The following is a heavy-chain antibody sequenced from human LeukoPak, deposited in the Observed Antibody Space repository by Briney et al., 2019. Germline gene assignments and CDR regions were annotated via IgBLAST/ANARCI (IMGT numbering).Heavy chain of an antibody. J-gene: IGHJ5*02. CDR1: GYTFTSYY. Sequence: ASVKVSFKASGYTFTSYYMHGVRQAPGQGLEWMGWINPNSGATNYAQKFQGRVTMTRDTSISTAYMELSRLRSDDTAVYYCARESAGANWFDPWGQGTLVTVSS. CDR2: INPNSGAT. V-gene: IGHV1-2*02. CDR3: ARESAGANWFDP. D-gene: IGHD1-26*01.